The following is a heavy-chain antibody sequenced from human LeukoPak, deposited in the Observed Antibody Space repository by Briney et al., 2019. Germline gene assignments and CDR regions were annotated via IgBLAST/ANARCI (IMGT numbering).Heavy chain of an antibody. V-gene: IGHV4-34*01. CDR2: INHSGST. CDR3: VSSYVWGSYRYLGHAFDI. J-gene: IGHJ3*02. D-gene: IGHD3-16*02. Sequence: PSETLSLTCAVYGGSFSGYYWSRIRQPPGKGLEWIGEINHSGSTNYNPSLKSRVTISVDTSKNQFSLKLSSVTAADTAVYYCVSSYVWGSYRYLGHAFDIWGQGTMVTVSS. CDR1: GGSFSGYY.